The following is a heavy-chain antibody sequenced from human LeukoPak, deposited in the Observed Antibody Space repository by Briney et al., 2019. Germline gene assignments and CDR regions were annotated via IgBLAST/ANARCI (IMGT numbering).Heavy chain of an antibody. Sequence: PGGSLRLSCAASGFTFSSYAMSWVRQAPGKGLEWVSAISGSGGSTYYADSVKGRFTISRDNSKNTLYLQMNSLRAEDTAVYYCAKYSSGWYRFGRPAPGDYWGQGTLVTVSS. D-gene: IGHD6-19*01. CDR2: ISGSGGST. CDR1: GFTFSSYA. J-gene: IGHJ4*02. CDR3: AKYSSGWYRFGRPAPGDY. V-gene: IGHV3-23*01.